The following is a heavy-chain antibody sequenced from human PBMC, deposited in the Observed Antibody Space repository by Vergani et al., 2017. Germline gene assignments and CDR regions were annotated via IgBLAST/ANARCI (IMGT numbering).Heavy chain of an antibody. V-gene: IGHV3-11*05. CDR2: ISSSSYT. D-gene: IGHD2-2*01. J-gene: IGHJ4*02. CDR1: GFTFSDYY. CDR3: ASDNQYCSSTSCPPGYFDY. Sequence: QVQLVESGGGLVKPGGSLRLSCAASGFTFSDYYMSWIRQAPGKGLEWVSYISSSSYTNYADSVKGRFTISRDNSKNTLYLQMNSLRAEDTAVYYCASDNQYCSSTSCPPGYFDYWGQGTLVTVSS.